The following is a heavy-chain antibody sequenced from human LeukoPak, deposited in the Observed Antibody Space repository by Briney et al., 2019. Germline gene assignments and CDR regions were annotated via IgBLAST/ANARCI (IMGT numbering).Heavy chain of an antibody. Sequence: SETLSLTCTVSGGSISSSSYYWGWIRQPPGKGLEWIGSIYYSGSTYYNPSLKSRVTISVDTSKNQFSLKLSSVTAADTSVYYCGRLRSTWGMDVWGQGTTVTVSS. CDR1: GGSISSSSYY. CDR3: GRLRSTWGMDV. V-gene: IGHV4-39*01. J-gene: IGHJ6*02. CDR2: IYYSGST.